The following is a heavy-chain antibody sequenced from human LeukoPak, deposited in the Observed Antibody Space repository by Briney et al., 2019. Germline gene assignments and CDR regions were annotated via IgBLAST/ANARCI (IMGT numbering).Heavy chain of an antibody. D-gene: IGHD5-24*01. CDR2: IYPGDSDT. Sequence: GESLQISCEGSGYSFTNHWIGWGRQMPGKGLEWMGIIYPGDSDTRYCPSFQGQVTISADKSINTAYLQWSSLKASDTAMYYCARQEGGWDGSYFDYWGQGTLVTVSS. V-gene: IGHV5-51*01. CDR3: ARQEGGWDGSYFDY. CDR1: GYSFTNHW. J-gene: IGHJ4*02.